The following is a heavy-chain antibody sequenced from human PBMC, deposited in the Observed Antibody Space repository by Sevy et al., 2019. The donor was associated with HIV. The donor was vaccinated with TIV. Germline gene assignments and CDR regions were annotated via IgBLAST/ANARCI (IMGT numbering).Heavy chain of an antibody. J-gene: IGHJ4*02. Sequence: ASVKVSCKASGYTFTSYDINWVRQATGQGLEWMGWMNPNSGNTGYAQKFQGRVTMTRNTSISTAYMELRSLRSEDTAVYYCARGDPYYDFWSGYFLHYWGQGTLVTVSS. V-gene: IGHV1-8*01. D-gene: IGHD3-3*01. CDR2: MNPNSGNT. CDR3: ARGDPYYDFWSGYFLHY. CDR1: GYTFTSYD.